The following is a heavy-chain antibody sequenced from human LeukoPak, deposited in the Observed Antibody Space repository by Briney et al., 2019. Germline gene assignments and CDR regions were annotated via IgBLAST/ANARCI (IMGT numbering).Heavy chain of an antibody. J-gene: IGHJ4*02. V-gene: IGHV4-30-4*08. CDR3: AREAMGLLDY. D-gene: IGHD5-18*01. Sequence: SQTLSLTCTVSGGSISSGDYCWSWIRQPPGKGLEWIGYIYYSGSTYYNPSLKSRVTISGDTSKTQFSLKLSCVTAADTAVYYCAREAMGLLDYWAREPWSPSPQ. CDR2: IYYSGST. CDR1: GGSISSGDYC.